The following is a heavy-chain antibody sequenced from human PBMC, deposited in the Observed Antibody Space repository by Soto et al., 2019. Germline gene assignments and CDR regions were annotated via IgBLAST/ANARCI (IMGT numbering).Heavy chain of an antibody. J-gene: IGHJ6*02. CDR3: ARVRYSSGWYTYYGMDV. CDR1: GFTFSSYA. CDR2: ISYDGSNK. V-gene: IGHV3-30-3*01. D-gene: IGHD6-19*01. Sequence: LRLSCAASGFTFSSYAMHWVRQAPGKGLEWVAVISYDGSNKYYADSVKGRFTISRDNSKNTLYLQMNSLRAEDTAVYYCARVRYSSGWYTYYGMDVWGQGTTVTVS.